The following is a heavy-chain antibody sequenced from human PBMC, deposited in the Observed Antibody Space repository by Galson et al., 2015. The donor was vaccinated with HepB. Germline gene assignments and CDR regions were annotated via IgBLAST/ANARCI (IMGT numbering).Heavy chain of an antibody. CDR3: VRDCGTDCQATWHAFDI. CDR1: GFTFSSHA. V-gene: IGHV3-30*04. J-gene: IGHJ3*02. Sequence: SLRLSCAASGFTFSSHAMNWVRQAPGKGLEYVADISYDGSKEYYVDSVKGRFTISRDNAKNTLSVEMNSLRVEDTAVYYCVRDCGTDCQATWHAFDIWGQGTMVTVSS. CDR2: ISYDGSKE. D-gene: IGHD2-21*01.